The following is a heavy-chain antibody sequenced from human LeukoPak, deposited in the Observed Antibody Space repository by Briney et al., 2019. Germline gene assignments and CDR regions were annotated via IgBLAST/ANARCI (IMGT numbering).Heavy chain of an antibody. J-gene: IGHJ5*02. CDR1: GDSINSHH. Sequence: PSETLSLTCTVSGDSINSHHWNWIRQPPGKGLEWIGYMYYSGSTKYNPSLKSRVAISIDTSKNQFSLKLSPVTAADTAVYYCARDTYDYYFDPWGQGTLVTVSS. CDR3: ARDTYDYYFDP. CDR2: MYYSGST. D-gene: IGHD5-12*01. V-gene: IGHV4-59*11.